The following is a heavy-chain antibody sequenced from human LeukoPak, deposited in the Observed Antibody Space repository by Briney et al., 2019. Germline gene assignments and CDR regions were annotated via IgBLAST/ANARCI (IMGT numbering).Heavy chain of an antibody. V-gene: IGHV1-18*04. CDR2: ISAYNGNT. J-gene: IGHJ6*03. CDR3: AREHSYYYYMDV. CDR1: GYTFTGYY. Sequence: GASVKVSCKASGYTFTGYYMHWVRQAPGQGLEWMGWISAYNGNTNYAQKLQGRVTMTTDTSTSTAYMELRSLRSDDTAVYYCAREHSYYYYMDVWGKGTTVTVSS.